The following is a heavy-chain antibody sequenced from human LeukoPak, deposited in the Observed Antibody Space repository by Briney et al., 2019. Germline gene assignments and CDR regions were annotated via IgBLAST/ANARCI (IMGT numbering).Heavy chain of an antibody. CDR3: AREQIVLRYFDWLPGWFDP. J-gene: IGHJ5*02. V-gene: IGHV4-34*01. CDR2: INHSGSA. Sequence: SETLSLTCAVYGGSFSGYYWSWIRQPPGKGLEWIGEINHSGSANYNPSLKSRVTISVDTSKNQFSLKLSSVTAADTAVYYCAREQIVLRYFDWLPGWFDPWGQGTLVTVSS. D-gene: IGHD3-9*01. CDR1: GGSFSGYY.